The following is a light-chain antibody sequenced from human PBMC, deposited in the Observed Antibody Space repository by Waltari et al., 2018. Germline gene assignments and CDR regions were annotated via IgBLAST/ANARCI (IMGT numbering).Light chain of an antibody. V-gene: IGKV1-39*01. J-gene: IGKJ1*01. Sequence: DIQMTQSPSPLSASVGDRVTITCRESQNINIYLNWDQQKPGKAPNLLLHTASSLQSGVPSRFSGSGSGTDFTLTISSLQPEDFATYYCQHSYTTPTFGQGTKVEIK. CDR3: QHSYTTPT. CDR2: TAS. CDR1: QNINIY.